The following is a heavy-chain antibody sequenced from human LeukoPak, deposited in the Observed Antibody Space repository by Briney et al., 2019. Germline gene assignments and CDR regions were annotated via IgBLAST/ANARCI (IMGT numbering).Heavy chain of an antibody. CDR3: AREGAAAAPY. Sequence: GGSLRLSCAASGFDFSNYWMYWVRQAPGKGLEWVANIKQDGSEKYYVDSVRGRFTISRDNAKNSLSLQMNSLRAEDTAMYYCAREGAAAAPYWGQGTLVTVSS. CDR1: GFDFSNYW. J-gene: IGHJ4*02. V-gene: IGHV3-7*01. D-gene: IGHD6-13*01. CDR2: IKQDGSEK.